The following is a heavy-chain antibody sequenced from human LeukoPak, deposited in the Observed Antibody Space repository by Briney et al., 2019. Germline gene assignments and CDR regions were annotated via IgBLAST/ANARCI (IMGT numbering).Heavy chain of an antibody. Sequence: GGSLRLSYAASGFTFRSYWMHWVRQAPGKGLVWVSRINSDGSSTSYADSVKGRFTISRDNAKNTLYLQMNSLRAEDTAVYYCARVRTYYYDSSGPYYFDYWGQGTLVTVSS. CDR1: GFTFRSYW. D-gene: IGHD3-22*01. CDR2: INSDGSST. J-gene: IGHJ4*02. CDR3: ARVRTYYYDSSGPYYFDY. V-gene: IGHV3-74*01.